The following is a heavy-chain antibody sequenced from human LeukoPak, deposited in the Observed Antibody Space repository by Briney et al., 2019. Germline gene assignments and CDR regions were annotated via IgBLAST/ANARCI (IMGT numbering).Heavy chain of an antibody. CDR3: ARHVYGEYGPGDY. Sequence: SQTLSLTCAVSGGSISSGGYSWSWIRQPPGKGLEWIGYFYHSGSTYNNPSLKSRVTISVDRSKNQFSLKLSSVTAADTAVYYCARHVYGEYGPGDYWGQGILVTVSS. CDR1: GGSISSGGYS. V-gene: IGHV4-30-2*01. D-gene: IGHD4-17*01. CDR2: FYHSGST. J-gene: IGHJ4*02.